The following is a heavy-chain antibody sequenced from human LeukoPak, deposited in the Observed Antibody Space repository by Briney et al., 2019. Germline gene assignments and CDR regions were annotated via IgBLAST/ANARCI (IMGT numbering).Heavy chain of an antibody. CDR3: ITPLPYSAQ. V-gene: IGHV3-15*07. CDR1: GFTFSNAY. CDR2: IKPKTDGETT. J-gene: IGHJ4*02. D-gene: IGHD2-21*01. Sequence: GGSLRLSCAASGFTFSNAYMNWVRQAPGKGLEWVGRIKPKTDGETTEYAAPVKGRFSISRDDSKNMLYLQMNGLKTEDTAVYYCITPLPYSAQGGQGTLVTVSS.